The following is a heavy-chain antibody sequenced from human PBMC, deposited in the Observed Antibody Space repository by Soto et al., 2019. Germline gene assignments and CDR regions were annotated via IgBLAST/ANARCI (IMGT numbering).Heavy chain of an antibody. J-gene: IGHJ3*02. CDR3: ANQASGWYGAFDI. CDR1: GFTFISYG. V-gene: IGHV3-30*18. CDR2: ISYDESNK. Sequence: GGSLRISCAASGFTFISYGMQWVRHAPGKGLESVAVISYDESNKYYADSVKGRFTISRDNSKNTLYLQMNSLRAENTAVYYCANQASGWYGAFDIWGQGTMVTVSS. D-gene: IGHD6-13*01.